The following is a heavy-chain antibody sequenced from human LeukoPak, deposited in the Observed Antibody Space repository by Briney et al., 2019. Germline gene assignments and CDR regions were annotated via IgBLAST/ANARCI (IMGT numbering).Heavy chain of an antibody. V-gene: IGHV3-13*01. CDR1: GFTFSNYD. J-gene: IGHJ2*01. Sequence: GGSLRLSCAASGFTFSNYDMNSGRQGAGKGLEWVSAIDTPGHVYYSDSVRGRFAIPRHNAKHSLYLQLDRVSAGDTAVYYCAREILHAYLFFDLWGRGTLVTVSS. CDR2: IDTPGHV. CDR3: AREILHAYLFFDL. D-gene: IGHD1-26*01.